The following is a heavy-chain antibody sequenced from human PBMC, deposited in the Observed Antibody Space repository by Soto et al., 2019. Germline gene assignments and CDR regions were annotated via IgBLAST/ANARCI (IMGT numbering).Heavy chain of an antibody. J-gene: IGHJ6*02. CDR1: GGSISSSNW. V-gene: IGHV4-4*02. CDR2: IYHSGST. CDR3: ARLFRHCSSTSCTQGYYYGMDV. Sequence: SETLSLTCAVSGGSISSSNWWSWVRQPPGKGLEWIGEIYHSGSTNYNPSLKSRVTISVDKSKNQFSLKLSSVTAADTAVYYCARLFRHCSSTSCTQGYYYGMDVWGQGTTVTVSS. D-gene: IGHD2-2*01.